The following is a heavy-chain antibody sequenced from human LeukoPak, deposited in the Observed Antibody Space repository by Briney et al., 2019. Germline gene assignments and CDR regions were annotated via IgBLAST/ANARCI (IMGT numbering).Heavy chain of an antibody. CDR1: GGSISNYY. CDR2: IYYSGST. Sequence: PSETLSLTCTVSGGSISNYYWSWIRQPPGKGLEYIGYIYYSGSTNYNPSLKSRVTISVDTSKNQFPLKLSSVTAADTAVYYCARGFWNYFDYWGQGTLVTVSS. CDR3: ARGFWNYFDY. V-gene: IGHV4-59*01. D-gene: IGHD1-1*01. J-gene: IGHJ4*02.